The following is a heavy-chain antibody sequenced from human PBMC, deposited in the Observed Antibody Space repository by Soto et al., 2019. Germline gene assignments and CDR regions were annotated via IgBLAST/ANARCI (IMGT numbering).Heavy chain of an antibody. J-gene: IGHJ6*02. Sequence: PGESLKISCKGSGYSFTSYWIGWVRQMPGKGLEWMGIIYPGDSDTRYSPSFQGQVTISADKSISTAYLQWSSLKASDTAMYYCARQGRDSYGYSSRYYYGMDVWGQGTTVTVSS. CDR2: IYPGDSDT. D-gene: IGHD5-18*01. CDR1: GYSFTSYW. CDR3: ARQGRDSYGYSSRYYYGMDV. V-gene: IGHV5-51*01.